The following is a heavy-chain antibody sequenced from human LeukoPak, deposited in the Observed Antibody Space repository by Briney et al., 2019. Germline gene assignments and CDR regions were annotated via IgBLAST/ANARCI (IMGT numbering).Heavy chain of an antibody. CDR1: GFTFSSYE. CDR2: ISSSGSNI. Sequence: GGSLRLSCAASGFTFSSYEMNWVRQAPGKGLEWVSYISSSGSNIYYADSVKGRFTISRDNAKNSLYLQMNSLRAEDTAVYYCARDGQQLVRGVPKSTGFDYWGQGTLVTVSS. D-gene: IGHD6-13*01. CDR3: ARDGQQLVRGVPKSTGFDY. J-gene: IGHJ4*02. V-gene: IGHV3-48*03.